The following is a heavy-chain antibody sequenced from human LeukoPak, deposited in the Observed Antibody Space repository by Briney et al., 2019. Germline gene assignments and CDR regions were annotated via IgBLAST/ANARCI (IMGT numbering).Heavy chain of an antibody. D-gene: IGHD6-19*01. V-gene: IGHV1-46*01. Sequence: GASVKVSCKASGYTFTSYYMHWVRQAPGQGLEWMGIINPSGGSTSYAQKFQGRVTMTRDTSTSTVYMELSSLRSEDTAVYYCARAGYSSGWYSGEGNWGQGTLVTVSS. CDR1: GYTFTSYY. CDR3: ARAGYSSGWYSGEGN. CDR2: INPSGGST. J-gene: IGHJ4*02.